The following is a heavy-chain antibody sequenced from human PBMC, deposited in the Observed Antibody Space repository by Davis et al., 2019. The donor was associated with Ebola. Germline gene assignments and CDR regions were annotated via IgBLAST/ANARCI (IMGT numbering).Heavy chain of an antibody. D-gene: IGHD5-18*01. Sequence: AASVKVSCKASGGTFSSYAISWVRQAPGQGLEWMGWISAYNGNTNYAQKLQGRVTMTTDTSTSTAYMELRSLRSDDTAVYYCAREMGGYSYGRYWYFDLWGRGTLVTVSS. V-gene: IGHV1-18*01. CDR3: AREMGGYSYGRYWYFDL. CDR2: ISAYNGNT. J-gene: IGHJ2*01. CDR1: GGTFSSYA.